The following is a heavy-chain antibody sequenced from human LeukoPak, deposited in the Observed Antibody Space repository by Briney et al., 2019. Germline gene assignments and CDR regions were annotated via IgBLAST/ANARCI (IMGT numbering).Heavy chain of an antibody. CDR3: ARALQPGVYAFDI. V-gene: IGHV4-59*02. CDR2: IYYSGST. D-gene: IGHD6-13*01. J-gene: IGHJ3*02. CDR1: GVSVSSYY. Sequence: PSETLSLTCTVSGVSVSSYYWTWIRQPPGEGLEWIGYIYYSGSTNYNPSLKSRVTISVDTSKNQFSLKLSSVTAADTAVYYCARALQPGVYAFDIWGQGTMVTVSS.